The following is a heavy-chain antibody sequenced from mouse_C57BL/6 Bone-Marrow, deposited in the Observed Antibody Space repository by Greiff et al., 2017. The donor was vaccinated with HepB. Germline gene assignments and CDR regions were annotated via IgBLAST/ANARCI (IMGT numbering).Heavy chain of an antibody. J-gene: IGHJ2*01. V-gene: IGHV1-50*01. CDR2: IDPSDSYT. CDR1: GYTFTSYW. Sequence: VQLQQPGAELAKPGASVKLSCKASGYTFTSYWMQWVKQRPGQGLEWIGEIDPSDSYTNYNQKFTGKATLTVDTSSSTAYMQLSSLTSEDSAVYYCARGARYWGQGTTLTVSS. D-gene: IGHD3-1*01. CDR3: ARGARY.